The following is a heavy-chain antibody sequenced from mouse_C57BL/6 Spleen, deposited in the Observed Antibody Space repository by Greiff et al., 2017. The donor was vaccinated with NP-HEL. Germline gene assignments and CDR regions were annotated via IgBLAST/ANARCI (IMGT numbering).Heavy chain of an antibody. Sequence: EVQLQESGPELVKPGASVKISCKASGYSFTDYNMNWVKQSNGKSLEWIGVINPNYGTTSYNQKFKGKATLTVDQSSSTAYMQLNSLTSEDSAVYYCAKTTVVATGNAMDYWGQGTSVTVSS. CDR2: INPNYGTT. CDR3: AKTTVVATGNAMDY. D-gene: IGHD1-1*01. J-gene: IGHJ4*01. V-gene: IGHV1-39*01. CDR1: GYSFTDYN.